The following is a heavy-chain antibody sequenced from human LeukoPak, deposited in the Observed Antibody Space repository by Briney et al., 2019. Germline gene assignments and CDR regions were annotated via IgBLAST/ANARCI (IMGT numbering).Heavy chain of an antibody. CDR2: IRSSSSTI. Sequence: YIRSSSSTIYYADSVKGRFTISRDNAKNSLYLQMNSLRAEDTAVYYCARGSGYCSGGSCYGAFDIWGQGTMVTVSS. J-gene: IGHJ3*02. D-gene: IGHD2-15*01. CDR3: ARGSGYCSGGSCYGAFDI. V-gene: IGHV3-48*04.